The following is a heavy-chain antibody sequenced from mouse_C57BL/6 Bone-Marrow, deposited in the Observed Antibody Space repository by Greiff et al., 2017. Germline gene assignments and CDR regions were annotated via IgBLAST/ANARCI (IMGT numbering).Heavy chain of an antibody. CDR2: IYPRSGNT. J-gene: IGHJ2*01. D-gene: IGHD2-3*01. CDR1: GYTFTSYG. V-gene: IGHV1-81*01. Sequence: QVQLQQSGAELARPGASVKLSCKASGYTFTSYGISWVKQRTGQGLEWIGEIYPRSGNTYYNEKFKGKSTLTADKSSSTAYMELRSLTSEDSAVYFCARSVGGLLRVFGYWGQGTTLTGSS. CDR3: ARSVGGLLRVFGY.